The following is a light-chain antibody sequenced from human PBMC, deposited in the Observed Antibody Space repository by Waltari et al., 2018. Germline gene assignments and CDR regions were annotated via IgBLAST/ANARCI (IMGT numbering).Light chain of an antibody. CDR3: QHYLRLPVT. CDR1: QGVTRA. CDR2: GAS. J-gene: IGKJ1*01. Sequence: EIVLTQSPGTLSLSPGESATLSCRTSQGVTRALAWYQQKPGQAPRLLIYGASNRAIGIPDRFSGSGSGTDFSLTISSLEPEDFAVYYCQHYLRLPVTFGQGTKVEVK. V-gene: IGKV3-20*01.